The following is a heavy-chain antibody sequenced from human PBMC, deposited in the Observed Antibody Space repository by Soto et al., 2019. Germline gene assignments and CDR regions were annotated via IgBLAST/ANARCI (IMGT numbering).Heavy chain of an antibody. CDR2: ISGSGGST. V-gene: IGHV3-23*01. Sequence: EVQLLESGGGLVQPGGSLRLSCAASGFTFSSYAMSWVRQAPGKGLEWVSAISGSGGSTYYADSVKGRFTISRDNSQNTLYLQMNTLRAEDTAVYYCAKGRNFDWLLGGYYFDYWGQGTLVTVSS. CDR3: AKGRNFDWLLGGYYFDY. CDR1: GFTFSSYA. D-gene: IGHD3-9*01. J-gene: IGHJ4*02.